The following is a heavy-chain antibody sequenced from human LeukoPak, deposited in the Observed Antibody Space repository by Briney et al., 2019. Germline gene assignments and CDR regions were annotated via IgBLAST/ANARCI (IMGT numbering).Heavy chain of an antibody. CDR2: IIPILGIA. V-gene: IGHV1-69*04. Sequence: ASVKVSCKASGGTFSSYAISWVRQAPGQGLEWMGRIIPILGIANYAQKFQGRVTITADKSTSTAYMELSSLRSEDTAVYYCARDASRWNDAEGKADAFDIWGQGTMVTVSS. J-gene: IGHJ3*02. CDR3: ARDASRWNDAEGKADAFDI. D-gene: IGHD1-1*01. CDR1: GGTFSSYA.